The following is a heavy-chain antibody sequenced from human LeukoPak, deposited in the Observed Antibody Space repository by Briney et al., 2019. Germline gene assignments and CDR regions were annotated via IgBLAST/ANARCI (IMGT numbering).Heavy chain of an antibody. CDR1: GYRFASNW. CDR3: AKEYYYDSSGGNAFDI. Sequence: GESLKISCKSSGYRFASNWIGWVRQMPGKGLEWMGMIYPGDSDTRYSPSFQGQVTISADKSISTAYLQWSSLKASDTAMYYCAKEYYYDSSGGNAFDIWGQGTMVTVSS. J-gene: IGHJ3*02. V-gene: IGHV5-51*01. CDR2: IYPGDSDT. D-gene: IGHD3-22*01.